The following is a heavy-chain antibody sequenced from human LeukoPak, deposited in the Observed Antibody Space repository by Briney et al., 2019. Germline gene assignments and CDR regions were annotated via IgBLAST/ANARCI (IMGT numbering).Heavy chain of an antibody. V-gene: IGHV3-21*01. Sequence: GGSLRLSCAASGFTFSSHSMNWVRQAPGKGLEWVSSISSSSSYIYYADSVKGRFTISRDNAKNSLYLQMNSLRAEDTAVYYCATGCMITFGGVSDYWGQGTLVTVSS. CDR3: ATGCMITFGGVSDY. CDR2: ISSSSSYI. CDR1: GFTFSSHS. D-gene: IGHD3-16*01. J-gene: IGHJ4*02.